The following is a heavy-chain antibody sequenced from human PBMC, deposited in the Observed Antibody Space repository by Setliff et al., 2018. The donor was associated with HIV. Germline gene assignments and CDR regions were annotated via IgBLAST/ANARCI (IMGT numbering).Heavy chain of an antibody. Sequence: GASVKVSCKASGGPFSSYAISWVRQAPGQGLEWMGGIIPILGPANYAQKFQGRVTITAGEYTTTSYMELRNLRSEDTAIYYCARGLGNFVPDLIGYFDYWGQGTLVTVSS. CDR3: ARGLGNFVPDLIGYFDY. CDR1: GGPFSSYA. CDR2: IIPILGPA. D-gene: IGHD3-3*02. J-gene: IGHJ4*02. V-gene: IGHV1-69*13.